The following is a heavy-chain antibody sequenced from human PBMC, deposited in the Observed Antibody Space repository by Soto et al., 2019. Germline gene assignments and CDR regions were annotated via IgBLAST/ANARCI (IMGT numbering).Heavy chain of an antibody. Sequence: PTPSLPLFIFRGSVSCNSAVWNWIRQSPSRGLEWLGRTYYRSQWHYEYAVFVQSRISIDPDTSKNQFSLQLNSVSPEDTAVYYCVRLVGNSWLDHWGQGTLVTVS. CDR2: TYYRSQWHY. CDR3: VRLVGNSWLDH. D-gene: IGHD4-4*01. J-gene: IGHJ4*02. V-gene: IGHV6-1*01. CDR1: RGSVSCNSAV.